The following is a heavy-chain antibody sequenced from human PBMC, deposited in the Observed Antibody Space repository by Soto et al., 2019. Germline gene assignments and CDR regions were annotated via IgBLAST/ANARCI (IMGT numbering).Heavy chain of an antibody. V-gene: IGHV4-39*01. J-gene: IGHJ4*02. CDR1: GGSISSSSYY. Sequence: SETLSLTCTVSGGSISSSSYYWGWTRQPPGKGLEWIGSIYYSGSTYYNPSLKSRVTISVDTSKNQFSLKLSSVTAADTAVYYCASQAHPVDYFDYWGQGTLVTVSS. D-gene: IGHD6-19*01. CDR2: IYYSGST. CDR3: ASQAHPVDYFDY.